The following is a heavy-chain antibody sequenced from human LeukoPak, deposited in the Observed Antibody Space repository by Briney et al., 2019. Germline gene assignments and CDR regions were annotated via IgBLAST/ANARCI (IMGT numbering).Heavy chain of an antibody. Sequence: PGGSLRLSCAASGFTFDDYGMSWVRQAPGKGLEWVSGINWNGGSTGYADSVKGRFTISRDNAKNSLYLQMNSLRAEDTALYYCARGLYYYDSSGSYTGLFDYWGQGTLVTVSS. CDR2: INWNGGST. CDR1: GFTFDDYG. J-gene: IGHJ4*02. CDR3: ARGLYYYDSSGSYTGLFDY. D-gene: IGHD3-22*01. V-gene: IGHV3-20*04.